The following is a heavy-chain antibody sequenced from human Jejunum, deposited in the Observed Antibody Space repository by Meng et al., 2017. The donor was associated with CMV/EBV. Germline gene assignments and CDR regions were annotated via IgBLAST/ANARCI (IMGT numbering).Heavy chain of an antibody. CDR2: ISGSSTYI. V-gene: IGHV3-21*01. CDR3: ARAIDYGDPNWFDP. D-gene: IGHD4-17*01. Sequence: SGFTFTSYSITWVRQAPGKGLEWLSYISGSSTYIYHADSVKGRFSISRDNAKNSVYLQMNRLRAEDTAVYYCARAIDYGDPNWFDPWGQGTLVTVSS. J-gene: IGHJ5*02. CDR1: GFTFTSYS.